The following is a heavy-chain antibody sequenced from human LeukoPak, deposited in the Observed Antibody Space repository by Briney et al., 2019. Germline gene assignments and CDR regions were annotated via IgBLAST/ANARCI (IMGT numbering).Heavy chain of an antibody. V-gene: IGHV1-69*13. Sequence: ASVKVSCKASGGTISSYAISWVRQAPGQGLEWMGGIIPIFGTANYAQKFQGRVTITADESTSTAYMELSSLRSEDTAVYYCARSDDFRSPYGMDVWGQGTTVTVSS. D-gene: IGHD3-3*01. CDR2: IIPIFGTA. CDR3: ARSDDFRSPYGMDV. J-gene: IGHJ6*02. CDR1: GGTISSYA.